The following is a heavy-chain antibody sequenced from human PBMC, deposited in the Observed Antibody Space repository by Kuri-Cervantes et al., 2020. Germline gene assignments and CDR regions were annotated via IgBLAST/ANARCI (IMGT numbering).Heavy chain of an antibody. CDR3: ARRKQLVLDAFDI. V-gene: IGHV5-51*01. J-gene: IGHJ3*02. Sequence: GGSLRLSCKGSGYSFTSYWIGWVRQMPGKGLEWMGIIYPGDSDTRYSPSFQGQVTISADKSISTAYLQWSSLKASDTAMYYCARRKQLVLDAFDIWGQGTMVT. CDR1: GYSFTSYW. D-gene: IGHD6-13*01. CDR2: IYPGDSDT.